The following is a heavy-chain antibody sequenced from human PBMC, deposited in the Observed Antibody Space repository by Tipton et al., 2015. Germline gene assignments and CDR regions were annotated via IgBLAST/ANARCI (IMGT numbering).Heavy chain of an antibody. CDR1: GFSFSRYA. Sequence: SLRLSCVGSGFSFSRYAMHWVRQAPGKGLEWVALISNDATNTYYGDSVEGRFTISRDNSKSTLHLQMNSVRTEDTAVYYCARAESHGFKMCGQGTMVTVSS. V-gene: IGHV3-30*01. CDR2: ISNDATNT. CDR3: ARAESHGFKM. J-gene: IGHJ3*02.